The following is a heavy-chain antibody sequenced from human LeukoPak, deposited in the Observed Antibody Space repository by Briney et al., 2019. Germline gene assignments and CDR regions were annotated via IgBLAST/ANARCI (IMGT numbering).Heavy chain of an antibody. V-gene: IGHV3-23*01. D-gene: IGHD6-6*01. Sequence: GGSLRLSCAASGFTFSSYALSWVRQAPGKGLEWVSDISGSGGSTYYADSVKGRFTISRDNSKNTLYLQMNSLRAEDTAVYYCAKATYSSSSLSDYWGQGTLVTVSS. CDR2: ISGSGGST. CDR1: GFTFSSYA. CDR3: AKATYSSSSLSDY. J-gene: IGHJ4*02.